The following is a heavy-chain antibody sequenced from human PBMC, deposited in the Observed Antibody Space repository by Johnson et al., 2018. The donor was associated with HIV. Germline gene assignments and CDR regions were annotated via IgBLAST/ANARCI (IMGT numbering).Heavy chain of an antibody. CDR2: IGTAGDT. CDR1: GFTFSSYD. CDR3: ARGSSYYYDSSGYAFDI. J-gene: IGHJ3*02. Sequence: VQLVESGGGLLQPGGSLRLSCAASGFTFSSYDMHWVRQATGKGLEWVSAIGTAGDTYYPGSVKGRFTISRENAKNSLYLQMNSLRAGDTAVYYCARGSSYYYDSSGYAFDIWGQGTMVTVSS. V-gene: IGHV3-13*01. D-gene: IGHD3-22*01.